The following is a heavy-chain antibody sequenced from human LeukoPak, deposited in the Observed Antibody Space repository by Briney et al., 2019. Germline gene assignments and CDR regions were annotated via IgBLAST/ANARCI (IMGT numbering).Heavy chain of an antibody. CDR1: GYTFTRYG. CDR3: ARHKEALTDYFDY. D-gene: IGHD3-9*01. Sequence: ASVKVSCKASGYTFTRYGISWVRQAPGQGLEWMGWISANNGDTNSAQKFQDRVTMTTDTSTSTAYMELRSLRSDDTAVYYCARHKEALTDYFDYWGQGTLVTVSS. CDR2: ISANNGDT. J-gene: IGHJ4*02. V-gene: IGHV1-18*01.